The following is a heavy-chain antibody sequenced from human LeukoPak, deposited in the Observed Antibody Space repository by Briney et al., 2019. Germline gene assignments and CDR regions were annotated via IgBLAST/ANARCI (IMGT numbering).Heavy chain of an antibody. V-gene: IGHV3-43*01. CDR2: ISWDGGST. Sequence: PGGSLRLSCAASGFTFDDYTMHWVRQAPGKGLEWVSLISWDGGSTYYAGSVKGRFTISRDNSKNSLYLQMNSLRSEDTAVYYCARGRFPHYDFWSGSLKRSYYYYYMDVWGKGTTVTVSS. D-gene: IGHD3-3*01. CDR3: ARGRFPHYDFWSGSLKRSYYYYYMDV. J-gene: IGHJ6*03. CDR1: GFTFDDYT.